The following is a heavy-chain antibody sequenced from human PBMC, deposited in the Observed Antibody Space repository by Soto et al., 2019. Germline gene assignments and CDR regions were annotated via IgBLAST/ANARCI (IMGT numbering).Heavy chain of an antibody. CDR1: GFSFSSYG. J-gene: IGHJ4*02. CDR3: AKRDSSGSYYFDY. D-gene: IGHD3-22*01. CDR2: ISVGGGGT. Sequence: GGSIRLSCAASGFSFSSYGMSWVRRAPGKGLEWASTISVGGGGTFYADSVKGRFTISRDNSRNTLNLQMNSLRAEDTAVYYWAKRDSSGSYYFDYWGQGALVTVSS. V-gene: IGHV3-23*01.